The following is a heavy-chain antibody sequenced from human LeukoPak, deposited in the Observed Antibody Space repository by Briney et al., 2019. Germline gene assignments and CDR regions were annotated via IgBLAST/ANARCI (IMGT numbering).Heavy chain of an antibody. V-gene: IGHV3-21*01. Sequence: PGGSLRLSRAAAGFPFSTYIMNWVRQAPGKGLEWVSSISGSSGYIYYADSVRGRFTISRNNAMNSLYLQMDSLRGDDTAVYYCARDYEGDLWGQGTLVTVSS. CDR3: ARDYEGDL. D-gene: IGHD3-22*01. J-gene: IGHJ5*02. CDR1: GFPFSTYI. CDR2: ISGSSGYI.